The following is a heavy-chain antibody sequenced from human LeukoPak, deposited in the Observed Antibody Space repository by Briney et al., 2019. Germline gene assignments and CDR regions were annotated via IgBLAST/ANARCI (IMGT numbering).Heavy chain of an antibody. V-gene: IGHV4-4*02. Sequence: SGTLSLTCAVSGVSISSSNWWSWVRQPPGKGLEWIGQIYHSGSTNYNPSLKSRVTISVDKSKNQFSLKLRSVTAADTAVYYCARPLSLGYCSGGSCYGRGAWFDRWGQGTLVTVSS. CDR3: ARPLSLGYCSGGSCYGRGAWFDR. CDR1: GVSISSSNW. J-gene: IGHJ5*02. D-gene: IGHD2-15*01. CDR2: IYHSGST.